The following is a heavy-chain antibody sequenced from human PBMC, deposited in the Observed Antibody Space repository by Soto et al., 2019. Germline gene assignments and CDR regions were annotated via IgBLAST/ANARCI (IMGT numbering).Heavy chain of an antibody. CDR1: GFTFSSYG. J-gene: IGHJ4*02. CDR2: ISYDGSNK. V-gene: IGHV3-30*18. Sequence: GSLRLSCAASGFTFSSYGMHWVRQAPGKGLEWVAVISYDGSNKYYADSVKGRFTISRDNSKNTLYLQMNSLRAEDTAVYYCAKAPSLVPDYWGQGTLVTVSS. D-gene: IGHD6-6*01. CDR3: AKAPSLVPDY.